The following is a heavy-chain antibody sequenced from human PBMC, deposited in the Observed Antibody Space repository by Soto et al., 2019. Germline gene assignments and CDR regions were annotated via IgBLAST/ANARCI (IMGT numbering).Heavy chain of an antibody. CDR3: AKGFCSSAKCYTYSYMDV. V-gene: IGHV3-9*01. CDR1: GFSFAEYA. Sequence: EVQLVESGGTLVQPGRSLRLSCAASGFSFAEYAMHWVRQVPGKGLEWVSGVSWNSGTVGYGDSVKGRFTISRDNDKNSLYLQMNSLRAEDTAMYYCAKGFCSSAKCYTYSYMDVWGKGTSVTVSS. D-gene: IGHD2-2*01. CDR2: VSWNSGTV. J-gene: IGHJ6*03.